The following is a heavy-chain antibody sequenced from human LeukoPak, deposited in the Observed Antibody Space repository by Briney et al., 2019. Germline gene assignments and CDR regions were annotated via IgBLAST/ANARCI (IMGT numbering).Heavy chain of an antibody. D-gene: IGHD2-2*01. J-gene: IGHJ3*02. Sequence: VGSLRLSCAASGFTFSSYWMSWVRQAPGKGLEWVANIKQDGSEKYYVDSVKGRFTISRDNAKNSLYLQMNSLRAEDTAVYYCARDIDCSSTSCYDDAFDIWGQGTMVTVSS. CDR3: ARDIDCSSTSCYDDAFDI. CDR2: IKQDGSEK. CDR1: GFTFSSYW. V-gene: IGHV3-7*01.